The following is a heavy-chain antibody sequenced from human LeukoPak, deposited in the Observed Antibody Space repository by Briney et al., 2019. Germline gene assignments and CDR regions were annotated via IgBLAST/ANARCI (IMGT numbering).Heavy chain of an antibody. CDR2: IKHSGST. J-gene: IGHJ4*02. Sequence: SGTLSLTCAVYGVSFSGYYWSWIRQPPGKGLEWIGEIKHSGSTNYNPSLMSRLTTLVNTSKNQFSLMLSAVTAAETAVYYCARGGSLGRWLPRTTFEYWGQGTLVTASS. CDR1: GVSFSGYY. V-gene: IGHV4-34*01. D-gene: IGHD5-24*01. CDR3: ARGGSLGRWLPRTTFEY.